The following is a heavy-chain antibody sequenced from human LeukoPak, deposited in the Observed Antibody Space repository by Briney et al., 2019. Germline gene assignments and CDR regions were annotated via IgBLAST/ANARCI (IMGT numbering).Heavy chain of an antibody. V-gene: IGHV1-18*01. CDR3: ARSGAATADFFDF. J-gene: IGHJ4*02. CDR2: ISAYNGDT. Sequence: GASVKVSCKASGYTFNNYGINWVRQAPGQGLEWMGWISAYNGDTNYAQELQGRVTMTTDTSTSTAYMELRSLRSDDTAMYYCARSGAATADFFDFWGQGTLVTVSS. CDR1: GYTFNNYG. D-gene: IGHD6-13*01.